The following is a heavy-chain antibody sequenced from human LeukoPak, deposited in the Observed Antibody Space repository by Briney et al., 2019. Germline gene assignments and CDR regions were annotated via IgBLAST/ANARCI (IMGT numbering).Heavy chain of an antibody. Sequence: PSETLSLTCTVSGGSISSGSYYWSWIRQPAGKGLEWIGRIYTSGSTNYNPSLKSRVTISVDRSKNQFSLKLSSVTAADTAVYYCARVPVSYDFWSGYHDFFDYWGQGTLVTVSS. CDR2: IYTSGST. CDR3: ARVPVSYDFWSGYHDFFDY. V-gene: IGHV4-61*02. D-gene: IGHD3-3*01. CDR1: GGSISSGSYY. J-gene: IGHJ4*02.